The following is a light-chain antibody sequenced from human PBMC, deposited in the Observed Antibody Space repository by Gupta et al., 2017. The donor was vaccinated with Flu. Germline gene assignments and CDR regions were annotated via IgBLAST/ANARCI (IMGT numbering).Light chain of an antibody. CDR1: KSRRPSHRYSY. CDR2: LGS. V-gene: IGKV2-28*01. J-gene: IGKJ1*01. CDR3: RQALQTPRT. Sequence: VTPREPASVAGRASKSRRPSHRYSYLDWCFQKPGRTAPHLIYLGSYRADGVPQWISGSGAGTEFTLKISRGEAEDVVVYYCRQALQTPRTFGQGTKVEIK.